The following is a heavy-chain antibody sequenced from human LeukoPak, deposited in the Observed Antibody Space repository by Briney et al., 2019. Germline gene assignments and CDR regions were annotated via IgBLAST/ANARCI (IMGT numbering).Heavy chain of an antibody. J-gene: IGHJ5*02. V-gene: IGHV3-21*01. CDR3: ARDVGQQQLENWLDP. CDR1: DFNFRSYA. CDR2: ISSSSSYI. D-gene: IGHD6-13*01. Sequence: GGSLRLSCTASDFNFRSYAMNWVRQAPGKGLEWVSSISSSSSYIYYADSVKGRFTISRDNAKKSLYLQMNSLRADDTAVYYCARDVGQQQLENWLDPWGQGTLVTVSS.